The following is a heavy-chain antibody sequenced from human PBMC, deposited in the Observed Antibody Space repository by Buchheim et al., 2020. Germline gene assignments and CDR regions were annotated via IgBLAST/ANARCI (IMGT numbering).Heavy chain of an antibody. CDR3: ARAPRERATIFGVARYYFDY. V-gene: IGHV3-53*04. D-gene: IGHD3-3*01. CDR2: IYSGGST. Sequence: EVQLVESGGGLVQPGGSLRLSCAASGFTVSSNYMSWVRQAPGKGLEWVSVIYSGGSTYYADSVKGRFTISRRNSKNTLYLQMNSLRAEDTAVYYCARAPRERATIFGVARYYFDYWGQGTL. J-gene: IGHJ4*02. CDR1: GFTVSSNY.